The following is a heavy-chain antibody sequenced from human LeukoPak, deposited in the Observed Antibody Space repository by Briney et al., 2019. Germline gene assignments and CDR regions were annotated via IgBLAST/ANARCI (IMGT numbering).Heavy chain of an antibody. Sequence: SETLSLTCNVSGVSIASNTHDWTWIRQHPGTCLEWIGFISYSDPTSYNPSLRSRVAFSLDTSKNQFSLQLHSVTAADTAVYYCALSRYGEALFDYWGQGSLVTVSS. CDR3: ALSRYGEALFDY. J-gene: IGHJ4*02. D-gene: IGHD3-10*01. V-gene: IGHV4-31*03. CDR2: ISYSDPT. CDR1: GVSIASNTHD.